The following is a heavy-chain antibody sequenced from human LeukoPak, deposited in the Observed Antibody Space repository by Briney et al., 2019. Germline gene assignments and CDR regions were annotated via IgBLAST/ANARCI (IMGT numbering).Heavy chain of an antibody. J-gene: IGHJ3*02. V-gene: IGHV4-39*01. CDR2: IYYSGST. Sequence: SETLSLTCTVSGGSISSSSYYWGWIRQPPGKGLEWIGSIYYSGSTYYNPSLKSRVTISVDTSKNQFSLKLSSVTAADTAVYYCARHTHYDSWSGYLDAFDIWGQGTMVTVSS. CDR3: ARHTHYDSWSGYLDAFDI. CDR1: GGSISSSSYY. D-gene: IGHD3-3*01.